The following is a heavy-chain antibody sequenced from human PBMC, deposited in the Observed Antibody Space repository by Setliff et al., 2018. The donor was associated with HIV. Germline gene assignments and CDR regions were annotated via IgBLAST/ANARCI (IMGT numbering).Heavy chain of an antibody. CDR2: IYHSGST. J-gene: IGHJ4*02. CDR1: GCSISSGYY. Sequence: LSLTCAVSGCSISSGYYWGWIRQPPGKGLEWIGSIYHSGSTFYNPSLKSRVTLSLDTSKNQFSLKVTSVTAADTAVYYCARRAAATTNFDYWGQGTLVTVSS. D-gene: IGHD1-26*01. CDR3: ARRAAATTNFDY. V-gene: IGHV4-38-2*01.